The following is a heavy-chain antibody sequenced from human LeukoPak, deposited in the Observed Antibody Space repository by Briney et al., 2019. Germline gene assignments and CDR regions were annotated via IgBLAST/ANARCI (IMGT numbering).Heavy chain of an antibody. D-gene: IGHD3-3*01. CDR1: GYSFTSYW. CDR3: ARLRDFYYYYMDV. CDR2: IYPGDSDT. Sequence: GESLKISCKGSGYSFTSYWIGWVRQMPGKGLEWMGIIYPGDSDTRYSPSFQGQVTISADKSISTAYLQWSSLKTSDTAMYYCARLRDFYYYYMDVWGKGTTVTVSS. J-gene: IGHJ6*03. V-gene: IGHV5-51*01.